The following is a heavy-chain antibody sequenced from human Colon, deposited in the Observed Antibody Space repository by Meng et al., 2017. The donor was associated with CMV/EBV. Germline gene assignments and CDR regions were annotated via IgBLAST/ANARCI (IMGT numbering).Heavy chain of an antibody. CDR3: ARGAGRYYDFRTSPNDY. CDR1: GFTFDDYA. V-gene: IGHV3-9*01. D-gene: IGHD3-3*01. CDR2: ISWNSGSI. J-gene: IGHJ4*02. Sequence: GGSLRLSCAASGFTFDDYAMHWVRQAPGKGLEWVSGISWNSGSIDYADSVKGRFTISRDNAKNSLYLQMNSLRAEDTALYYCARGAGRYYDFRTSPNDYWGQGTLVTVSS.